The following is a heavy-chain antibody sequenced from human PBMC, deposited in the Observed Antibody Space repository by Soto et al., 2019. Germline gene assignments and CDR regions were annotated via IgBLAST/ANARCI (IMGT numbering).Heavy chain of an antibody. D-gene: IGHD3-10*01. CDR1: GGSFSGYY. Sequence: PSETLSHTCAVYGGSFSGYYWSWIRQPPGKGLEWIGEINHSGSTNYNPSLKSRVTISVDTSKNQFSLKLSSVTAADTAVYYCARGPYYYGSGSHNWFDPWGQGTLVTVSS. V-gene: IGHV4-34*01. CDR2: INHSGST. CDR3: ARGPYYYGSGSHNWFDP. J-gene: IGHJ5*02.